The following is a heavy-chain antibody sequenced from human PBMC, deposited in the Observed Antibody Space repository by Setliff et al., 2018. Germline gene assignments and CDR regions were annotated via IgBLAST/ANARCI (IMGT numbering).Heavy chain of an antibody. J-gene: IGHJ6*02. CDR2: ISAYNGNT. D-gene: IGHD2-2*01. Sequence: ASVKVSCKASGYTFTSYGISWVRQAPGQGLEWMGWISAYNGNTNYAQKLQGRVNMTTETFTSTAYMELRSRRSDDTAVYYCAGPGVPAAMFSGMDVWGQGTTVTVSS. CDR3: AGPGVPAAMFSGMDV. CDR1: GYTFTSYG. V-gene: IGHV1-18*01.